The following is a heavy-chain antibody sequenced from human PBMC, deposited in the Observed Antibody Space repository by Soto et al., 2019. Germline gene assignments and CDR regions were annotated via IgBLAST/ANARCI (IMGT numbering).Heavy chain of an antibody. V-gene: IGHV4-30-4*01. Sequence: PSETLSLTCTVSGGSISSGDYYWSWIRQPPGKGLEWIGYIYYSGSTYYNPSLKSRVTISVDTSKNQFSLKLSSVTAADTAVYYCERERLQGGFDPWGQGTLVTVSS. D-gene: IGHD4-4*01. CDR3: ERERLQGGFDP. CDR1: GGSISSGDYY. CDR2: IYYSGST. J-gene: IGHJ5*02.